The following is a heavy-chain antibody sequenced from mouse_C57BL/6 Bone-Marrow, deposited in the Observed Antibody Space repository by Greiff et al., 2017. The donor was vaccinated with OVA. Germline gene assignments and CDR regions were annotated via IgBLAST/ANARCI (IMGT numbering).Heavy chain of an antibody. CDR1: GYTFTSYW. J-gene: IGHJ1*03. V-gene: IGHV1-69*01. Sequence: QVQLQQPGAELVMPGASVKLSCKASGYTFTSYWMHWVKQRPGQGLEWIGEIDPSDSYTNYNQKFKGKSPLTVDKSSSTAYMQLSSLTSEDSAVYYCARGTYWYFDVWGTGTTVTVSS. CDR2: IDPSDSYT. D-gene: IGHD3-3*01. CDR3: ARGTYWYFDV.